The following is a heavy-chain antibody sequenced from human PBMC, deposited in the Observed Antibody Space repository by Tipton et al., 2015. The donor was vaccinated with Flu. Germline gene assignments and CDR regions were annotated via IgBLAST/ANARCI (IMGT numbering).Heavy chain of an antibody. CDR3: ARSYGD. D-gene: IGHD4-17*01. J-gene: IGHJ4*02. CDR2: IYHSGST. Sequence: TLSLTCTVSGYSISSGYYWGWIRQPPGKGLEWIGSIYHSGSTYYNPSLKSRVTISVDTPKNQFSLKLSSVTAADTAVYYCARSYGDWGQGTLVTVSS. CDR1: GYSISSGYY. V-gene: IGHV4-38-2*02.